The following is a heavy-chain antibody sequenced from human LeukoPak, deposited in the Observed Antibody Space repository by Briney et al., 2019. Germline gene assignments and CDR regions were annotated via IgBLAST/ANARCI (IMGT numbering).Heavy chain of an antibody. CDR3: ARDTLWIHSAGHYFDY. CDR2: IIPIFGTA. V-gene: IGHV1-69*05. J-gene: IGHJ4*02. Sequence: SVKVSCKASGGTFSSYAISWVRQAPGQGLEWMGRIIPIFGTANYAQKFQGRVTITTDESTSTAYMELSSLRSEDTAVYYCARDTLWIHSAGHYFDYWGQGTLVTVSS. D-gene: IGHD5-18*01. CDR1: GGTFSSYA.